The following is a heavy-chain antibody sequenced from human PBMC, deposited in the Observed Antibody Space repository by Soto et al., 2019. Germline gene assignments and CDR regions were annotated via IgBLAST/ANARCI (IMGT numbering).Heavy chain of an antibody. D-gene: IGHD2-2*01. CDR3: ARPLCSSTRCGPYFFDS. J-gene: IGHJ4*02. V-gene: IGHV1-8*01. CDR1: GYTFTSND. Sequence: GASVKVSCKASGYTFTSNDINWVRQAPGQGPEWMGWMNPDNGKTGFAQKFQGRITMTRNTSISTAYMELSSLRSDDTAVYFCARPLCSSTRCGPYFFDSWGQGSLVTVSS. CDR2: MNPDNGKT.